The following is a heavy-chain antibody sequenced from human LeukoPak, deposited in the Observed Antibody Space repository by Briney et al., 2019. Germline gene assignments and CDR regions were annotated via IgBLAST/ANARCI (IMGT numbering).Heavy chain of an antibody. CDR3: TRVVTAIHDAFDI. J-gene: IGHJ3*02. CDR2: ISWNSGSI. V-gene: IGHV3-9*01. Sequence: GRSLRLSCAASGFTFDDYATHWVRQAPGKSLEWVSGISWNSGSIGYADSVKGRFAISRDNAKNSLYLQMNSLRAEDTALYYCTRVVTAIHDAFDIWGQGTMVTVSS. D-gene: IGHD2-21*02. CDR1: GFTFDDYA.